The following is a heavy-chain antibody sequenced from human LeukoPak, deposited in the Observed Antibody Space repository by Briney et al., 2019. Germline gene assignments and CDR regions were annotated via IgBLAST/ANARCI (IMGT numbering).Heavy chain of an antibody. D-gene: IGHD6-6*01. J-gene: IGHJ4*02. CDR3: ASSGIAARPGVAVAGNGDY. CDR1: GFTFSSYS. V-gene: IGHV3-21*01. Sequence: GGSLRLSCAASGFTFSSYSMNWVRQAPGKGLEWVSSVSSSSSYIYYADSVKGRFTISRDNAKNSLYLQMNSLRAEDTAVYYCASSGIAARPGVAVAGNGDYWGQGTLVTVSS. CDR2: VSSSSSYI.